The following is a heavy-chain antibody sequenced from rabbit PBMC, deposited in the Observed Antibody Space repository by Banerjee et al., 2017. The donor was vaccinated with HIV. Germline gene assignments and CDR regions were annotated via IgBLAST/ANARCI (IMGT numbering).Heavy chain of an antibody. D-gene: IGHD6-1*01. CDR1: GIDFSSYYY. CDR3: AREEYVGYGYANL. Sequence: QLKETGGGLVQPGGSLTLSCKASGIDFSSYYYMCWVRQAPGKGLELIACIYTSSGSTWYASWVNGRFTISRTSSTTVTLQMTSLTAADTATYFCAREEYVGYGYANLWGPGTLVTVS. CDR2: IYTSSGST. V-gene: IGHV1S43*01. J-gene: IGHJ4*01.